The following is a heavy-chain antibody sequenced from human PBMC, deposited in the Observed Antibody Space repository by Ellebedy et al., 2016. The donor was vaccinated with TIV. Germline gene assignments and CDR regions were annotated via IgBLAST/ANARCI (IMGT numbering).Heavy chain of an antibody. V-gene: IGHV4-39*01. CDR3: ARGGYSSSYH. CDR1: GGSISSSSYY. Sequence: SETLSLXXTVSGGSISSSSYYWGWIRQPPGKGLEWIGSIYYSGSTYYNPSLKSRVTISVDTSKNQFSLKLSSVTAADTAVYYCARGGYSSSYHWGQGTLVTVSS. D-gene: IGHD6-13*01. CDR2: IYYSGST. J-gene: IGHJ5*02.